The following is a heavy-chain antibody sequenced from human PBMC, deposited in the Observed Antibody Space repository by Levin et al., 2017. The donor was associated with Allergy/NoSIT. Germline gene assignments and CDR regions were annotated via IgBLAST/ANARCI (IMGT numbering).Heavy chain of an antibody. CDR1: GFAFDDYA. V-gene: IGHV3-9*01. CDR3: ARAAFSYGYGRFDY. Sequence: SCVASGFAFDDYAMHWVRQAPGKGLEWVAGINWNSNSVDYADSVKGRFTISRDNAKNSLYLEMNSLRAEDTALYYWARAAFSYGYGRFDYWGQGSLVTVSS. CDR2: INWNSNSV. D-gene: IGHD5-18*01. J-gene: IGHJ4*02.